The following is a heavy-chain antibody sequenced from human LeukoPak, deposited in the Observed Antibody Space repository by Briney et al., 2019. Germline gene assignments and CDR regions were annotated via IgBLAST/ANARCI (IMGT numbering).Heavy chain of an antibody. V-gene: IGHV3-23*01. CDR3: AKLPGYCSGGTCQDAFDV. Sequence: GGSLRLTCVASGFTYSSYAMSWVRKAHGKGLESVSSIGGGGVRTDYADSVKGRFTISRDNSKNTLYLQMNSLRAEDTALYYCAKLPGYCSGGTCQDAFDVWGQGTVVTVSS. D-gene: IGHD2-15*01. CDR1: GFTYSSYA. J-gene: IGHJ3*01. CDR2: IGGGGVRT.